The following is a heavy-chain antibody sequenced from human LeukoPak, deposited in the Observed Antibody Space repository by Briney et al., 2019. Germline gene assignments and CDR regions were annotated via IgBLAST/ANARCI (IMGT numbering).Heavy chain of an antibody. V-gene: IGHV3-23*01. CDR3: AKSFDFSNGHSPILTPFDS. Sequence: TGGSLRLSCAASGFTFSSSAMSWVRQAPGKGLEWVSSISARGISTYYADSVKGRFTISRDNSKNTLYLQMNSLRGGDIGVYYCAKSFDFSNGHSPILTPFDSWGQGTLVSVSS. J-gene: IGHJ4*02. CDR2: ISARGIST. D-gene: IGHD3-3*01. CDR1: GFTFSSSA.